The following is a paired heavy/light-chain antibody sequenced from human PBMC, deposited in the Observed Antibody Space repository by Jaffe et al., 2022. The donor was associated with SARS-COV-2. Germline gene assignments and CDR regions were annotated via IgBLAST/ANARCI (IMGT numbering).Light chain of an antibody. CDR1: QSVLNSSKKKNF. V-gene: IGKV4-1*01. J-gene: IGKJ4*01. CDR2: WAS. Sequence: DIVMTQSPDSLAVSLGERATINCKSSQSVLNSSKKKNFLAWYQQKPGQPPKLLIYWASTRESGVPDRFSGSGSGTDFTLTISSLQAEDVAVYYCQQYCSTPLTFGGGTKVEIK. CDR3: QQYCSTPLT.
Heavy chain of an antibody. V-gene: IGHV3-15*01. J-gene: IGHJ4*02. CDR3: TAGAGRTDHDY. Sequence: EVQLVESGGGLIKPGGSLRLSCAASGFTFSNAWMGWVRQAPGKGLEWVGRFKSKTDGGTPDYAAPVKGRFTVSRDDSKNTLYLQMNSLKTDDSAVYYCTAGAGRTDHDYWGQGTLVTVSS. CDR1: GFTFSNAW. CDR2: FKSKTDGGTP.